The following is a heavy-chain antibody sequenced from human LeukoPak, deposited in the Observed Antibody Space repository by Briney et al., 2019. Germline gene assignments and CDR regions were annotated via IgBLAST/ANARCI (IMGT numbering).Heavy chain of an antibody. D-gene: IGHD6-19*01. CDR3: ARDRVGSGWPRPFYFEF. J-gene: IGHJ4*02. CDR1: GYTFTGYY. CDR2: INPNTGAT. V-gene: IGHV1-2*02. Sequence: ASVKVSCKPSGYTFTGYYLHWVRQAPGQALEWMGWINPNTGATVYAQKFQGRVTMSRDTSISTAYMDLSSLRSDDTAVYYCARDRVGSGWPRPFYFEFWGKGTLVTVSS.